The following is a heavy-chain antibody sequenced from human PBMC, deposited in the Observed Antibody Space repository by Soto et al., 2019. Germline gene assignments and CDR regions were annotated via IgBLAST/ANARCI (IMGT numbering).Heavy chain of an antibody. CDR3: GRGSSWTKVEY. D-gene: IGHD6-13*01. CDR2: IIPIFGPA. Sequence: GASGKGSWKASGGAVSDSAISWLRQAPGQGLEWMGGIIPIFGPATYSQKFQDRVTITADESTGTGYMELSSLTSEDTAVYFCGRGSSWTKVEYWGQGTLVPVSS. J-gene: IGHJ4*02. V-gene: IGHV1-69*13. CDR1: GGAVSDSA.